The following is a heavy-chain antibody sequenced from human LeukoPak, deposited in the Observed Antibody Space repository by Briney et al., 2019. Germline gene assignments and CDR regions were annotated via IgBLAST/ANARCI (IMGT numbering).Heavy chain of an antibody. CDR2: INSDGSST. V-gene: IGHV3-74*01. D-gene: IGHD5-18*01. Sequence: INSDGSSTSYADSVKGRLTISRDKAKNTLYVQMNSLRAEDTAVYYCARGGVYSYGSFDYWGQGTLVTVSS. J-gene: IGHJ4*02. CDR3: ARGGVYSYGSFDY.